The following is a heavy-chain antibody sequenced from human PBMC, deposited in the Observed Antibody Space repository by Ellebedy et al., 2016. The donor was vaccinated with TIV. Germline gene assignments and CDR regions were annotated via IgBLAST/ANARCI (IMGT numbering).Heavy chain of an antibody. D-gene: IGHD6-19*01. CDR1: GFTFSSYA. Sequence: GESLKISXAASGFTFSSYAMSWVRQAPGKGLEWVSAISGSGGSTYYADSVKGRFTISRDNSKNTLYLQMNSLRAEDTAVYYCAKDGDSSGWYREYFQHWGQGTLVTVSS. J-gene: IGHJ1*01. CDR3: AKDGDSSGWYREYFQH. V-gene: IGHV3-23*01. CDR2: ISGSGGST.